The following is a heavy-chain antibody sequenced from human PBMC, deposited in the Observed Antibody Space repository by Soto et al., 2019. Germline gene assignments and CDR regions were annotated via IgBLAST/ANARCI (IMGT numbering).Heavy chain of an antibody. CDR3: ASQMGVTGIYEHYVGMDV. V-gene: IGHV1-69*12. CDR1: GGTFSSYA. CDR2: IIPIFGTA. D-gene: IGHD1-20*01. J-gene: IGHJ6*02. Sequence: QVQLVQSGAEVKKPGSSVKVSCKASGGTFSSYAISWVRQAPGQGLEWMGGIIPIFGTANYAQKFQGRVTITADESTSAAYMELSSLISEYTAVYYCASQMGVTGIYEHYVGMDVWGHGTTVTVSS.